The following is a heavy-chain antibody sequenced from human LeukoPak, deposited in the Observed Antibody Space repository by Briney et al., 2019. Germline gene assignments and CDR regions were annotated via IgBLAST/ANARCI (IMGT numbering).Heavy chain of an antibody. D-gene: IGHD4-17*01. CDR3: ARGHGDYLYFDL. J-gene: IGHJ2*01. V-gene: IGHV4-59*08. CDR1: GGPISSSY. Sequence: PSETLSLTCTVSGGPISSSYWSWIWQPPGKGLEWIGYIYYSGSTNYNPSLKSRVTISVDTSKNQFSLKLSSVTAADTAVYYCARGHGDYLYFDLWGRGTLVTVSS. CDR2: IYYSGST.